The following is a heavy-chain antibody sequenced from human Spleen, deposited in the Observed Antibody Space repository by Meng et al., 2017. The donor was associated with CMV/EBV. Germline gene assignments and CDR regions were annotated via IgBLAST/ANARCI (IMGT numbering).Heavy chain of an antibody. J-gene: IGHJ4*02. CDR1: SRYF. V-gene: IGHV4-39*07. Sequence: SRYFWGWIRQTPGKGLAWIGIIYYTETTYYNPSLKSRVSMSVDTSKNQFSLKLSSVTAADTAVYYCARVSHYYDSPGYFDGYYFDYWGQGTLVTVSS. CDR3: ARVSHYYDSPGYFDGYYFDY. D-gene: IGHD3-22*01. CDR2: IYYTETT.